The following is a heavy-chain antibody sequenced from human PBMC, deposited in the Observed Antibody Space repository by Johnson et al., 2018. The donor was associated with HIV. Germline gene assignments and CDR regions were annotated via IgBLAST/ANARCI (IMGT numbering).Heavy chain of an antibody. CDR2: IRYDGSNK. J-gene: IGHJ3*02. D-gene: IGHD6-13*01. V-gene: IGHV3-30*02. CDR3: AKCIWGSSLIDAFDI. Sequence: QVQLVESGGGLVQPGGSLRLSCAASGFTFSNYAMHWVRQAPGKGLEWVAFIRYDGSNKYYADSVKGRFTISRDNSKNTLYLQMNSLRAEDTAVYYCAKCIWGSSLIDAFDIWGQGTMVTVSS. CDR1: GFTFSNYA.